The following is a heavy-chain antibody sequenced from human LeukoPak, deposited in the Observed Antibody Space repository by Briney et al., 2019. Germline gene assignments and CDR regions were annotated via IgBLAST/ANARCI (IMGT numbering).Heavy chain of an antibody. J-gene: IGHJ4*02. Sequence: GGSLRLSCAASGFTLSRYWMSWVRQAPGKGLEWVSNMKQDGSEKNYVDSVKGRFTISRDNAENSLHLQMNSLRAEDTAVYYCARDFNYYDSSVNYFDYWGQGTLVTVSS. CDR2: MKQDGSEK. D-gene: IGHD3-22*01. CDR3: ARDFNYYDSSVNYFDY. CDR1: GFTLSRYW. V-gene: IGHV3-7*01.